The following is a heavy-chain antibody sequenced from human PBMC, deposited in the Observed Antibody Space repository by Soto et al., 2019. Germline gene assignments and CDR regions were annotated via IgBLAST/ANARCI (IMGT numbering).Heavy chain of an antibody. V-gene: IGHV4-39*01. D-gene: IGHD2-15*01. Sequence: QLQLQESGPGLVKPSETLSLTCTVSGGSISSSSYYWGWIRQPPGKGLEWIGSIYYSGSTYYNPSLQSRVTISVDPSKNQFSLKLSSVTAADTAVYYCARHVGSGATYGMDVWGQGTTVTVSS. CDR3: ARHVGSGATYGMDV. CDR1: GGSISSSSYY. CDR2: IYYSGST. J-gene: IGHJ6*02.